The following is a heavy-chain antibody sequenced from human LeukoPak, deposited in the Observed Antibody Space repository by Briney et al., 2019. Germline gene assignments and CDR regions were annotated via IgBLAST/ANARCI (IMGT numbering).Heavy chain of an antibody. CDR3: AKFGKGYYDDP. CDR1: GFTFSSYS. CDR2: ISGSGGST. V-gene: IGHV3-23*01. Sequence: GGSLRLSCAASGFTFSSYSMNWVRQAPGKGLEWVSTISGSGGSTFYADSVKGRFTISRDNSKNTLYLQMNSLRAEDTAVYYCAKFGKGYYDDPWGQGTLVTVSS. D-gene: IGHD3-22*01. J-gene: IGHJ5*02.